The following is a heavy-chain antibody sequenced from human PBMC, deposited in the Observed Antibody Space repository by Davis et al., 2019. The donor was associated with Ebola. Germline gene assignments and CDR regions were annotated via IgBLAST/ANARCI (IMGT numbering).Heavy chain of an antibody. CDR2: ISSSSSTI. D-gene: IGHD5-18*01. J-gene: IGHJ6*02. V-gene: IGHV3-48*02. CDR3: ARRRGYSYGPDYYYYYGMDV. CDR1: GFTFDDYA. Sequence: GESLKISCAASGFTFDDYAMHWVRQAPGKGLEWVSYISSSSSTIYYADSVKGRFTISRDNAKNSLYLQMNSLRDEDTAVYYCARRRGYSYGPDYYYYYGMDVWGQGTTVTVSS.